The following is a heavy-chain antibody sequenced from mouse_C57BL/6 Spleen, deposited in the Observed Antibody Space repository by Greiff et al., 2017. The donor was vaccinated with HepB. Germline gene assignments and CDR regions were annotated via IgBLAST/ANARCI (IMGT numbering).Heavy chain of an antibody. CDR2: IWSGGST. V-gene: IGHV2-2*01. CDR1: GFSLTSYG. Sequence: QVQLKESGPGLVQPSQSLSITCTVSGFSLTSYGVHWVRQSPGKGLEWLGVIWSGGSTDYNAAFISRLSISKDNSKSQVFFKMNSLQADDTAIYYCAGTYYSNYVGFAYWGQGTLVTVSA. J-gene: IGHJ3*01. CDR3: AGTYYSNYVGFAY. D-gene: IGHD2-5*01.